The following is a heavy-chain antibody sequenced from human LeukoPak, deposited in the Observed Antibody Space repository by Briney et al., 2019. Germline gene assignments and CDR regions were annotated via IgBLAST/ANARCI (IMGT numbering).Heavy chain of an antibody. CDR1: LGSISRDN. CDR2: IYYSGST. Sequence: SETLSLTCTVPLGSISRDNWSWIREPPGKGLEWIGHIYYSGSTNYNPSLTSRVTISVYPSKNQFSLKLSSGTAADTAVYYCARRYVDIVATNAFYIWGQGKMVTVSS. V-gene: IGHV4-59*08. CDR3: ARRYVDIVATNAFYI. D-gene: IGHD5-12*01. J-gene: IGHJ3*02.